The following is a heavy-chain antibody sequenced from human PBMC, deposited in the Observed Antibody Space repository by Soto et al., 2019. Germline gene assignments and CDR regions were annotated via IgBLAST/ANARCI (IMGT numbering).Heavy chain of an antibody. CDR1: GFTVSSNY. J-gene: IGHJ4*02. CDR2: IYSGGST. V-gene: IGHV3-53*02. D-gene: IGHD3-9*01. CDR3: ARALYDILTGYYFDY. Sequence: EVLLVETGGGLIQPGGSLRLSCAASGFTVSSNYMRWVRPAPGKGLEWVSVIYSGGSTYYADSVKGRFTISRDNSKNTLYLQMNSLRAEDTAVYYCARALYDILTGYYFDYWGQGTLVTVSS.